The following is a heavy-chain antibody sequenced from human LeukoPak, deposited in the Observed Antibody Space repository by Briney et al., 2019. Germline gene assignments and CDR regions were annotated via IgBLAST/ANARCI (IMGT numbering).Heavy chain of an antibody. Sequence: KPGASVKVSCKTSGYTFTSSGISWVRQAPGQGLEWMGYISGYNGNTNYAQKLQDRVTLTTDASTSTAYMELRSLRSDDTAIYYCEKFKYGVNSCDFSGQGTLVTVSS. V-gene: IGHV1-18*01. CDR3: EKFKYGVNSCDF. J-gene: IGHJ4*02. CDR2: ISGYNGNT. CDR1: GYTFTSSG. D-gene: IGHD4-17*01.